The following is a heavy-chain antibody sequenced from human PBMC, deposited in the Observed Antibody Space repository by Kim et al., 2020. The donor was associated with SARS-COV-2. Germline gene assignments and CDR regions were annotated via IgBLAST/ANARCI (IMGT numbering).Heavy chain of an antibody. V-gene: IGHV3-23*01. J-gene: IGHJ4*02. CDR3: AKEWRLTSLTRGGDFFDY. D-gene: IGHD4-17*01. CDR1: GFTFTNYA. CDR2: ISGSGGSK. Sequence: GGSLRLSCAASGFTFTNYAMNWVRQAPGKGLEWVSEISGSGGSKYYADSVKGRFTISRDNSKNTVYLQMSSLRAEDTAVYYCAKEWRLTSLTRGGDFFDYWGQGTLVSVSS.